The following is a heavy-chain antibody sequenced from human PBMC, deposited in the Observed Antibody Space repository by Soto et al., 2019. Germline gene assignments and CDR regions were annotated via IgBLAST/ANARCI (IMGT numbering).Heavy chain of an antibody. V-gene: IGHV3-11*01. Sequence: SLRLSCAASGFTFSDYYMSWIRQAPGKGLEWVSYISSSGSTIYYADPVKGRFTISRDNAKNSLYLQMNSLRAEDTAVYYCARDSPPLAAAAAFDPWGQGTRVIVSS. CDR3: ARDSPPLAAAAAFDP. CDR2: ISSSGSTI. D-gene: IGHD6-13*01. CDR1: GFTFSDYY. J-gene: IGHJ5*02.